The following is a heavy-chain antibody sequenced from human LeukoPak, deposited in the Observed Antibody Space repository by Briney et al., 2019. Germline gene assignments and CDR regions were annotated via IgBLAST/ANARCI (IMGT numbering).Heavy chain of an antibody. CDR2: INHSGST. D-gene: IGHD3-3*01. CDR1: GGSFSGYY. Sequence: SETLSLTCAVYGGSFSGYYWSWIRQPPGKGLEWIGEINHSGSTNYNPSLKSRVTISVDTSKNQFSLKLSSVTAADTAVYYCARGVGFWSGYHFDYWDQGTLVTVSS. J-gene: IGHJ4*02. CDR3: ARGVGFWSGYHFDY. V-gene: IGHV4-34*01.